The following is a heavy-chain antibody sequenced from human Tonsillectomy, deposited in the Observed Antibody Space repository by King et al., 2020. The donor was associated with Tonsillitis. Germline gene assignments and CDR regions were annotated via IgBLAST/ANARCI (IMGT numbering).Heavy chain of an antibody. V-gene: IGHV1-46*01. J-gene: IGHJ2*01. D-gene: IGHD3-22*01. CDR3: ARDLIYYDSSGYNSYWYFDL. CDR2: INPIGGTT. Sequence: VQLVESGAEVKQPGASVSVSCKASGYTFTSYYMHWVRQAPGQGLEWMGIINPIGGTTSYAQKFQGRVSMARDTSTSTVYMELSSLRSEDTALYYCARDLIYYDSSGYNSYWYFDLWGRGTLVTVSS. CDR1: GYTFTSYY.